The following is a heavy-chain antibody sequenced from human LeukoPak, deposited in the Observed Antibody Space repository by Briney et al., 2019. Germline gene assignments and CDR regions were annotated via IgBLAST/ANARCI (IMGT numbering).Heavy chain of an antibody. V-gene: IGHV3-64D*06. D-gene: IGHD5-12*01. CDR3: VKDRDSGYDSLDY. CDR1: GITFSSYA. Sequence: GGSLRLSCSASGITFSSYAMHWVRQAPAKGLEYVSAISSNGGKTYYADSVKGRFTISRDNSKNTLYLQMTSLRAEDTAVYHCVKDRDSGYDSLDYWGQGTLVTVSS. J-gene: IGHJ4*02. CDR2: ISSNGGKT.